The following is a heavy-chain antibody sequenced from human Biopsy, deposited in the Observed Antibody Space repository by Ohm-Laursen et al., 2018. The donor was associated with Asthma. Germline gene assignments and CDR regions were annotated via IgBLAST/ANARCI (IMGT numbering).Heavy chain of an antibody. Sequence: ETLSLTCPVSGGSISSDYWSWLRQSPGKGLEWVSVIYSGGGTYYADSVQGRVTISRDNSKNTLSLQMNSLRAEDTAVYYCARAYGGSFFSGSFDIWGQGTLVTVSS. CDR1: GGSISSDY. V-gene: IGHV3-53*01. J-gene: IGHJ3*02. CDR3: ARAYGGSFFSGSFDI. D-gene: IGHD4-23*01. CDR2: IYSGGGT.